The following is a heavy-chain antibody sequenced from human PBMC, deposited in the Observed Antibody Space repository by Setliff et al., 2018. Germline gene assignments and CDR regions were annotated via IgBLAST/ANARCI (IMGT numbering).Heavy chain of an antibody. CDR3: ARGNYYDSSGYSVDY. CDR1: GYTFRNYA. Sequence: ASVKVSCKASGYTFRNYAFAWVRQAPGQGLEWVGWISVYNSDTNYAQKFQGRVTITTDESTSTAYMELSSLRSEDTAVYYCARGNYYDSSGYSVDYWGQGTLVTVSS. CDR2: ISVYNSDT. D-gene: IGHD3-22*01. V-gene: IGHV1-18*01. J-gene: IGHJ4*02.